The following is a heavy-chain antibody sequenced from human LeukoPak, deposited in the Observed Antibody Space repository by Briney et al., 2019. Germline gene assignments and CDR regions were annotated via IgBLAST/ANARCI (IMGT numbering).Heavy chain of an antibody. J-gene: IGHJ4*02. CDR3: ARVRYFDWLGPFDY. V-gene: IGHV4-34*01. CDR2: TNHSGST. D-gene: IGHD3-9*01. CDR1: DGSFSGYY. Sequence: PSETLSLTCAVYDGSFSGYYWSWIRQPPGKGLEWIGETNHSGSTNYNPSLKSRVTISLDTSKSQFSLKVRYVTAADTAVYYCARVRYFDWLGPFDYWGQGTLVTVSS.